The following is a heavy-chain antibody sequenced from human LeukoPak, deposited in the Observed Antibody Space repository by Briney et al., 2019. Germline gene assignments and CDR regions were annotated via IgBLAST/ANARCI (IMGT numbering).Heavy chain of an antibody. CDR3: ARGGLGYCSSTSCYYAREQSSPFDY. CDR1: GYTFTSYG. J-gene: IGHJ4*02. Sequence: ASVKVSCMASGYTFTSYGISWVRQAPGQGLEWMGWISAYNGNTNYAQKLQGRVTMTTDTSTSTAYMELRSLRSDDTAVYYCARGGLGYCSSTSCYYAREQSSPFDYWGQGTLVTVSS. CDR2: ISAYNGNT. V-gene: IGHV1-18*01. D-gene: IGHD2-2*01.